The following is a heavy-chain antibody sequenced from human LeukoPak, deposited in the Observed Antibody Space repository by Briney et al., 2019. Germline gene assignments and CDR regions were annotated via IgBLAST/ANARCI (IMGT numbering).Heavy chain of an antibody. J-gene: IGHJ4*02. Sequence: GGSLRLSCAASGFTFSSYSMNWVRQAPGKGLVWVSSISSSSSYIYYADSVKGRFTISRDNAKNSLYLQVNSLRAEDTAVYYCARGDDYSSTFDYWGQGTLVTVSS. V-gene: IGHV3-21*01. CDR3: ARGDDYSSTFDY. CDR2: ISSSSSYI. CDR1: GFTFSSYS. D-gene: IGHD4-11*01.